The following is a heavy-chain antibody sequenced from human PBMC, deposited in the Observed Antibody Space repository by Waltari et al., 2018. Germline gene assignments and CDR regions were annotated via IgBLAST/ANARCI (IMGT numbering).Heavy chain of an antibody. Sequence: QVQLQESGPGLVKPSETLSLTCTVSGGSISSHYWSWIRQPPGKGLEWIGYIYYSGSTNNNPSLKSRVTISVDTSKNQFSLKLSSVTAADTAVYYCARGSADTWPFDYWGQGTLVTVSS. CDR1: GGSISSHY. CDR2: IYYSGST. J-gene: IGHJ4*02. D-gene: IGHD5-12*01. V-gene: IGHV4-59*11. CDR3: ARGSADTWPFDY.